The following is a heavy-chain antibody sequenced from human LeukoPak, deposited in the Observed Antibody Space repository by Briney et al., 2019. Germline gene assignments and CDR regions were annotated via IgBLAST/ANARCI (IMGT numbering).Heavy chain of an antibody. J-gene: IGHJ6*03. CDR1: GFTFSSYA. CDR3: ARDMDRYYMDV. D-gene: IGHD3-10*01. V-gene: IGHV3-30*04. Sequence: GGSLRLSCAASGFTFSSYAMHWVRQAPGKGLEWVAVISYDGSNKYYADSVKGRFTISRDNSKNTLYLQMNSLRAEDTAVYYCARDMDRYYMDVWGKGTTVTVSS. CDR2: ISYDGSNK.